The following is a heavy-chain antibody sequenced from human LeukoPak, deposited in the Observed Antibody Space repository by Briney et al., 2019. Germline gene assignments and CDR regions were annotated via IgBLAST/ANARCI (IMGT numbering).Heavy chain of an antibody. CDR3: ARVRYDILTGYPYYYYMDV. CDR1: GFTVSSNY. J-gene: IGHJ6*03. V-gene: IGHV3-66*02. Sequence: GGSLRLSCAASGFTVSSNYMSWVRQAPGKGLEWVSVIYSGGSTYYADSVKGRFTISRDNSKNTLYLQMNSLRAEDTAVYYCARVRYDILTGYPYYYYMDVWGKGTTVTVSS. D-gene: IGHD3-9*01. CDR2: IYSGGST.